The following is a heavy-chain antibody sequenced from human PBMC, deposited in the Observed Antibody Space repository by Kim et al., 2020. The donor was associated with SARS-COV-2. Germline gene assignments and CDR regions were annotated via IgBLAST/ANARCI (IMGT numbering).Heavy chain of an antibody. Sequence: YPAPVKGRFTISRDDSKNTLYLQMNSLKTEDTAVYYCVRNYYGSGSPLDYWGQGTLVTVSS. J-gene: IGHJ4*02. D-gene: IGHD3-10*01. CDR3: VRNYYGSGSPLDY. V-gene: IGHV3-15*01.